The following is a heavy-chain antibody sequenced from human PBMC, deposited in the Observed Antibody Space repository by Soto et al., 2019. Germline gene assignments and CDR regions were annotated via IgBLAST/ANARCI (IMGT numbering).Heavy chain of an antibody. CDR3: ARDCTNGVCYPSYHYGMDV. CDR1: GDSVSSNSAA. V-gene: IGHV6-1*01. Sequence: SQTLSLTCAISGDSVSSNSAAWNWIRQSPSRGLEWLGRTYYRSKWYNDYAVSVKSRITINPDTSKNQFSLQLNSVTPEDTAVYYCARDCTNGVCYPSYHYGMDVWGQGTTVTVSS. D-gene: IGHD2-8*01. CDR2: TYYRSKWYN. J-gene: IGHJ6*02.